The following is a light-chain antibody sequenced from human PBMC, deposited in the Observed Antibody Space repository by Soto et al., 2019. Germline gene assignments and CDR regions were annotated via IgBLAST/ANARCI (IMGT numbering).Light chain of an antibody. Sequence: EIVLTQSPGTLSLSPGERATLSCRASQTLGTKYLAWYQQKPGQAPSLLIYDTSNRATGVPDRFSCSGSGTDFTLTISRLEPEDFAVYYCHHCGTSPPNTFGQGTKLEIK. V-gene: IGKV3-20*01. CDR2: DTS. CDR1: QTLGTKY. J-gene: IGKJ2*01. CDR3: HHCGTSPPNT.